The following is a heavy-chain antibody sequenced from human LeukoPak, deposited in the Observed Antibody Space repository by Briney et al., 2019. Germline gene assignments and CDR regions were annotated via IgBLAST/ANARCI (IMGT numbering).Heavy chain of an antibody. CDR1: GFTVSSNY. V-gene: IGHV3-23*01. J-gene: IGHJ4*02. D-gene: IGHD5-18*01. Sequence: PGGSLRLSCAASGFTVSSNYMNWVRQAPGKGLEWVSGVSPNGETAYYADSVKGRFTISRDNSKNTVYLQVRSLRAEDTAVYYCAKDLGWIQFGYWGQGALVTVSS. CDR2: VSPNGETA. CDR3: AKDLGWIQFGY.